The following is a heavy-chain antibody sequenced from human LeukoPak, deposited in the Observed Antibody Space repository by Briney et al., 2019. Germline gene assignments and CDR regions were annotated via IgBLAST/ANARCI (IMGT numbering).Heavy chain of an antibody. Sequence: PSETLPLTCTVSNDSMTRYYWAWIRQPAGKGLEWIGRIFSSGSTNYNPSLKTRVTMSEDVSKNQFSLTLSSVTAADTAVYYCARGWYSSGWYVFDYWGQGTLVTVTS. CDR3: ARGWYSSGWYVFDY. CDR2: IFSSGST. V-gene: IGHV4-4*07. J-gene: IGHJ4*02. D-gene: IGHD6-19*01. CDR1: NDSMTRYY.